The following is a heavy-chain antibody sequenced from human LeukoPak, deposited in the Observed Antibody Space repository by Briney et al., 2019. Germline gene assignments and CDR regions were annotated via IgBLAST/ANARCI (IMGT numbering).Heavy chain of an antibody. CDR3: ARVGSGTVLSDS. J-gene: IGHJ4*02. CDR1: GGSISGGGYY. V-gene: IGHV4-31*03. D-gene: IGHD2-15*01. CDR2: IYYSGST. Sequence: SETLSLTCTVSGGSISGGGYYWSWIRQHPGKGLEWIGYIYYSGSTYYNPSLKSRVTISVDTSKNQFSLKLSSVTAADTAVYYCARVGSGTVLSDSWGQGTLVTVSS.